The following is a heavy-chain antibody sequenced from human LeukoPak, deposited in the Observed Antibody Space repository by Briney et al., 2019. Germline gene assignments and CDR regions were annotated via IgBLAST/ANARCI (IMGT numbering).Heavy chain of an antibody. D-gene: IGHD2-15*01. V-gene: IGHV3-7*01. CDR1: EFTFSNYW. CDR3: ASLGGSFSYYVY. J-gene: IGHJ4*02. Sequence: QPGGSLRLSCVASEFTFSNYWMTWVRQAPGKGLEWVADIKPDGSGKYYVDSVKGRFTISRDNAKNSLFLQMNSLRVEDTAVYYCASLGGSFSYYVYWGQGTLVTVSS. CDR2: IKPDGSGK.